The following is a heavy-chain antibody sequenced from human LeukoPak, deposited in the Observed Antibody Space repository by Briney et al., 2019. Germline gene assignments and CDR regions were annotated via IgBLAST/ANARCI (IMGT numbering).Heavy chain of an antibody. CDR1: GFTFSSYG. V-gene: IGHV3-48*04. CDR3: ARAYSSGWFKYWFDP. D-gene: IGHD6-19*01. CDR2: ISSSGSTI. Sequence: GGSLRLSCAASGFTFSSYGMHWVRQAPGKGLEWVSYISSSGSTIYYADSVKGRFTISRDNAKNSLYLQMNSLRAEDTAVYYCARAYSSGWFKYWFDPWGQGTLVTVSS. J-gene: IGHJ5*02.